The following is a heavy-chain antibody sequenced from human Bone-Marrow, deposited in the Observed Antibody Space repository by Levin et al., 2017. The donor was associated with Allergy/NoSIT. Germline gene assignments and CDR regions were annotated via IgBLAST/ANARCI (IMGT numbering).Heavy chain of an antibody. V-gene: IGHV3-11*01. CDR2: ISSSGYFV. J-gene: IGHJ4*02. Sequence: GGSLRLSCAASGFIFGDNYMGWIRQAPGKGLEWISYISSSGYFVYYGDSVRGRITVSRDNDRKSLYLQMDSLRPDDTALYYCVKGGRTGYHFVDWGQGTLVTVSS. D-gene: IGHD3/OR15-3a*01. CDR1: GFIFGDNY. CDR3: VKGGRTGYHFVD.